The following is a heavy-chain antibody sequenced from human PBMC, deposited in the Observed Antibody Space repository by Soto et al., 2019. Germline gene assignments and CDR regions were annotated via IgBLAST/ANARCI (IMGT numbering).Heavy chain of an antibody. V-gene: IGHV4-39*01. J-gene: IGHJ4*02. CDR3: ARHSSSGWYPYYFDY. Sequence: SETQSLTCTVSGGTIRSSGYYWGWIRQPPGKGLEWIGSMYYSGSTYYNPSLKSRVTISVDTSKNQFSLKLSSVTAADTAVYYCARHSSSGWYPYYFDYWGQGTLVTVSS. CDR1: GGTIRSSGYY. D-gene: IGHD6-19*01. CDR2: MYYSGST.